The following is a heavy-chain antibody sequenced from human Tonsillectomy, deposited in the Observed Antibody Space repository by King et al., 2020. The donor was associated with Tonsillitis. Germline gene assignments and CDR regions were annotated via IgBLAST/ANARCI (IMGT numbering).Heavy chain of an antibody. CDR3: ARGGIHNWFDP. V-gene: IGHV3-13*01. Sequence: EVQLVESGGGLVQPGGSLRLSCAASGFTFSSYDMHWVRQATGKGLEWVSGIGTAGDTYYPGSVKGRFTISRENAKKSLYLQMNSLRAGDTAVYYCARGGIHNWFDPWGQGTLVTVSS. CDR2: IGTAGDT. J-gene: IGHJ5*02. CDR1: GFTFSSYD.